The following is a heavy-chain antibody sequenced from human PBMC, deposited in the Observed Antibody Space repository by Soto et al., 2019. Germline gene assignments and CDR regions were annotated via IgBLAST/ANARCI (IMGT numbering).Heavy chain of an antibody. V-gene: IGHV4-59*01. CDR2: IYYSGST. Sequence: SETLSLTCTFSGFSISSFYLSWIRQPPGKGLEWIGYIYYSGSTNYNPSLKSRVTISVDTSKNQFSLKLSSVTAADTAVYYCAREFIGEGDYYYGMDVWGQGATVTVSS. J-gene: IGHJ6*02. CDR1: GFSISSFY. CDR3: AREFIGEGDYYYGMDV. D-gene: IGHD3-16*01.